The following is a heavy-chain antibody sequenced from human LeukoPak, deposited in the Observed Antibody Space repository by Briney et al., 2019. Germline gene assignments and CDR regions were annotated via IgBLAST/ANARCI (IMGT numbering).Heavy chain of an antibody. CDR1: GFTFSYYA. J-gene: IGHJ6*02. V-gene: IGHV3-64*01. CDR2: ISSNGGST. Sequence: GGSLRLSCAASGFTFSYYAMYWVRQAPGKGLEYVSAISSNGGSTHYPNSVKGRFTISRDNSNNTLYLQMGSLRGEDMAVYYCARDWRMDVWGQGTTVTVSS. CDR3: ARDWRMDV.